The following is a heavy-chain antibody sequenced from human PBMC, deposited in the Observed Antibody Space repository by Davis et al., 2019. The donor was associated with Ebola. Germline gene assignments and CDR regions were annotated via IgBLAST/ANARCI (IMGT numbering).Heavy chain of an antibody. CDR2: IHSTGNT. J-gene: IGHJ4*02. D-gene: IGHD7-27*01. V-gene: IGHV4-61*08. CDR3: ASPNGKLGSIDY. Sequence: MPSETLSLTCAVSGDSIISGGFSWSWIRQPPGKGLEWIGSIHSTGNTDYNPSLTSRVSISVDMSKNQASKNQVSLRLSSVTAADTAVYYCASPNGKLGSIDYWGQGTLVTVSS. CDR1: GDSIISGGFS.